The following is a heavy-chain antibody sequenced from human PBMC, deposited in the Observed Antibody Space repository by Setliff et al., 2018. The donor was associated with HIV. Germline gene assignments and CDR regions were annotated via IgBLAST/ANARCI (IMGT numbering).Heavy chain of an antibody. CDR3: ARNQGDSSGWYAGDY. CDR1: GYTFTTYP. V-gene: IGHV1-46*01. Sequence: ASVKVSCKASGYTFTTYPMHWVRQAPGQGLEWMGVINTSGGSAGYAEKFRGRVTMTRNTSTNTVYMDLRNLRSEDTAVYYCARNQGDSSGWYAGDYWGHGTLVTVSS. D-gene: IGHD6-19*01. CDR2: INTSGGSA. J-gene: IGHJ4*01.